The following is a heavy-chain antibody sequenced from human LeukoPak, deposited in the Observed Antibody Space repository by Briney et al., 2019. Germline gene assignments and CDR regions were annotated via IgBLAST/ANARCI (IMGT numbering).Heavy chain of an antibody. Sequence: EASVKVSCKASGYTFTSNAINWVRQAPGQGLEWMGWINTNTGNPTYAQGFTGRFVFSLDTSVSTAYLQISSLKAEDTAVYYCARDPPSVEMATSTDYWGQGTLVTVSS. J-gene: IGHJ4*02. CDR2: INTNTGNP. CDR3: ARDPPSVEMATSTDY. D-gene: IGHD5-24*01. CDR1: GYTFTSNA. V-gene: IGHV7-4-1*02.